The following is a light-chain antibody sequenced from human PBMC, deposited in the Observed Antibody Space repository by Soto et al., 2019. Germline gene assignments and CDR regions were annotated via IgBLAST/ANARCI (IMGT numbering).Light chain of an antibody. J-gene: IGLJ2*01. CDR2: DVT. V-gene: IGLV2-14*03. CDR1: SSDIGGTNY. CDR3: SSYTTSSTL. Sequence: QSALTQPASVSGSPGQSITISCTGTSSDIGGTNYVSWYQQHPGKAPKLMIYDVTNRPSGVSNRVSGSKSGNTASLTIYGLKAEEEADYCGSSYTTSSTLFGGGTKRTVL.